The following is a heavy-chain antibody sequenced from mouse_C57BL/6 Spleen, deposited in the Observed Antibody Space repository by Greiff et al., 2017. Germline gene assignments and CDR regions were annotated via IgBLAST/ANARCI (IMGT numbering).Heavy chain of an antibody. V-gene: IGHV10-1*01. D-gene: IGHD1-1*01. CDR2: IRSKSNNYAT. J-gene: IGHJ3*01. Sequence: EVKLMESGGGLVQPKGSLKLSCAASGFSFNTYAMNWVRQAPGKGLEWVARIRSKSNNYATYYADSVKDRFTISRDDSESMLYLQMNNLKTEDTAMYYCVRGSGKTYWGQGTLVTVSA. CDR1: GFSFNTYA. CDR3: VRGSGKTY.